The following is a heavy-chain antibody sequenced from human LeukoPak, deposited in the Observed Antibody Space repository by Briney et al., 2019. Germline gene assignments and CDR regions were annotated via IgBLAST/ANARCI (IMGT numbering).Heavy chain of an antibody. CDR1: GGTFSKYT. CDR3: ARVRQLAEIDY. Sequence: EASVTVSCKASGGTFSKYTISWVRQRPGQGLEWMGGITPLFGTANYAQKFQGRVTMTRDTSTSTVYMELSSLRSEDTAAYYCARVRQLAEIDYWGQGTLVTVSS. CDR2: ITPLFGTA. J-gene: IGHJ4*02. D-gene: IGHD6-13*01. V-gene: IGHV1-69*05.